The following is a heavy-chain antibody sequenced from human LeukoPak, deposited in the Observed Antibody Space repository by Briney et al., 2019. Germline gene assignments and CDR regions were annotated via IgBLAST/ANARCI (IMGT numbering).Heavy chain of an antibody. CDR3: AKDTAVQFLEPAF. V-gene: IGHV3-33*06. D-gene: IGHD3-3*01. Sequence: PGGSLRLSCAASGFTFNTHGMHWVRQAPGKGLEWVAAIWFDGSVKHYSDAVKGRFTISRDNSLNTLYLQMNSLRLEDTAMYYCAKDTAVQFLEPAFWGQGTLVTVSS. CDR1: GFTFNTHG. CDR2: IWFDGSVK. J-gene: IGHJ4*02.